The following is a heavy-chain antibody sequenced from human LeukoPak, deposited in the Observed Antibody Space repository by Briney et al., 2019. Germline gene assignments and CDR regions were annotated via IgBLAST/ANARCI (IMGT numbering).Heavy chain of an antibody. CDR3: AKLLGTGTTYDS. V-gene: IGHV3-7*01. CDR1: GFSFSGYW. J-gene: IGHJ4*02. Sequence: GGSLRLSCEASGFSFSGYWMSWVRQAPGKGLEWVASINPDESRRMYVDSVKGRFIVSRDNTKRSLYLQMNSLGAEDTAMYYCAKLLGTGTTYDSWGQGTRVTVS. D-gene: IGHD1/OR15-1a*01. CDR2: INPDESRR.